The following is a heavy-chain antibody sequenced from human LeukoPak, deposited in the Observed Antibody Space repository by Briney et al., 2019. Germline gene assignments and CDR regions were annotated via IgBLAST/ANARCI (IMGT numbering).Heavy chain of an antibody. CDR1: GFTFSSYG. D-gene: IGHD6-19*01. Sequence: GGSLRLSCAASGFTFSSYGMHWVRQAPGKGLEWVAFIRYDGSNKYYADSVKGRFTISRDNSKNTLYLQMNSLSAEDTAVYYCAKDYRIAVAGTSDYWGQGTLVTVSS. CDR3: AKDYRIAVAGTSDY. CDR2: IRYDGSNK. V-gene: IGHV3-30*02. J-gene: IGHJ4*02.